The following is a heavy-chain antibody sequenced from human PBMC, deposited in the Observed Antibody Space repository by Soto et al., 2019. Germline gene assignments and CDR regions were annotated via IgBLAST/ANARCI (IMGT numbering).Heavy chain of an antibody. Sequence: QVQLQESGPGLVKPSQTLSLTCTVSGGSISSGDYFWSWIRQYQGKGLEGIGYIYYSGSTYYNPSLKTRVTISLDTSKSQFSLKLSSMTAADTAVYYCARGRALYRNYDSWGQGTLVTVSS. CDR1: GGSISSGDYF. J-gene: IGHJ5*01. CDR2: IYYSGST. V-gene: IGHV4-31*03. CDR3: ARGRALYRNYDS. D-gene: IGHD4-4*01.